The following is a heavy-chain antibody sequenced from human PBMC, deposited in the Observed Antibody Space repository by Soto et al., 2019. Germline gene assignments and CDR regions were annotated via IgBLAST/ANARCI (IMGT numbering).Heavy chain of an antibody. D-gene: IGHD3-3*01. J-gene: IGHJ4*02. V-gene: IGHV1-18*01. CDR3: ARAPRGYDFWSGYSLYFDY. Sequence: GASVKVSCKASGYTFTSYGISWVRQAPGQGLEWMGWISAYNGNTNYAQKLQGRVTMTTDTSTSTAYMELRSLRSDDTAVYYCARAPRGYDFWSGYSLYFDYWGQGTLVTVSS. CDR1: GYTFTSYG. CDR2: ISAYNGNT.